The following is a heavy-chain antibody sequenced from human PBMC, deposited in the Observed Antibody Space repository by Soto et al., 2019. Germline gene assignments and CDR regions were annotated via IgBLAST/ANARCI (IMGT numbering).Heavy chain of an antibody. CDR3: TRAFPGDNSWQNDY. V-gene: IGHV3-74*03. D-gene: IGHD6-13*01. J-gene: IGHJ4*02. Sequence: PGGSLRLSCAASGFTFSSYWMYWVRQAPGKGLVCVSRIDIGGRDTTYADSVQGRFTISRDNARNTLYLQMNSLRAEDTAVYYCTRAFPGDNSWQNDYWGQGTLVTVSS. CDR2: IDIGGRDT. CDR1: GFTFSSYW.